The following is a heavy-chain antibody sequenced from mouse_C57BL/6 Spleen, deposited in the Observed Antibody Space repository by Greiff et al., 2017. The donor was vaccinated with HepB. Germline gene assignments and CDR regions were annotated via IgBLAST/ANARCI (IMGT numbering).Heavy chain of an antibody. D-gene: IGHD2-2*01. J-gene: IGHJ2*01. CDR1: GYSFTDYN. V-gene: IGHV1-39*01. CDR2: INPNIGTT. CDR3: ARASDYVYDYCSY. Sequence: VQLQQSGPELVKPGASVKISCKASGYSFTDYNMNWVKQSNGKSLEWIGVINPNIGTTSYNQKFKGKVTLTVDQSSSTAYMQLNSLTSVDSAVYYWARASDYVYDYCSYWGQGTTLTVAS.